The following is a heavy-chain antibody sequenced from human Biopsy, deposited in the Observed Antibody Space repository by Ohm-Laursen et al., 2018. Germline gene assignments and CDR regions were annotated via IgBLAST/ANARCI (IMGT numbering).Heavy chain of an antibody. D-gene: IGHD3-10*01. CDR2: IFDRGTT. V-gene: IGHV4-59*08. CDR1: GDSISRSY. J-gene: IGHJ4*02. Sequence: PSQTLSLTCTLSGDSISRSYWSWIRQSPGKGLEWVGHIFDRGTTNYNPSLKSRVTMSVDTSKKQFSLRMTSVTAAGTAVYYCAHGSGSYYKWDFWGRGTLVTVSS. CDR3: AHGSGSYYKWDF.